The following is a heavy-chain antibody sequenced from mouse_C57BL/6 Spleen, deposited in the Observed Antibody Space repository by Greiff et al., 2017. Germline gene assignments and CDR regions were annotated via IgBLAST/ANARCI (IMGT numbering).Heavy chain of an antibody. V-gene: IGHV5-16*01. CDR3: ASITTGYFDV. CDR2: INYDGSST. CDR1: GFTFSDYY. Sequence: EVKVEESEGGLVQPGSSMKLSCTASGFTFSDYYMAWVRQVPEKGLEWVANINYDGSSTYYLDSLKSRFIISRDNAKNILYLQMSSLKSEDTATYYCASITTGYFDVWGTGTTVTVSS. J-gene: IGHJ1*03. D-gene: IGHD1-1*01.